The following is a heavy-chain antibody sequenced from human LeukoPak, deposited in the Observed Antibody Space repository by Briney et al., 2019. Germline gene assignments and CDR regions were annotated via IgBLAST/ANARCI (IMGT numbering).Heavy chain of an antibody. Sequence: KPSETLSLTCAVYGGSFSDYYWSWIRQPPGKGLEWIGEINHSGNTNYNPSLKSRVAISIDTSKNQFSLKASSVTAADTAVYYCARLVSEFRSLIRYYYMDVWGKGTTVTVSS. CDR3: ARLVSEFRSLIRYYYMDV. V-gene: IGHV4-34*01. CDR2: INHSGNT. CDR1: GGSFSDYY. D-gene: IGHD2/OR15-2a*01. J-gene: IGHJ6*03.